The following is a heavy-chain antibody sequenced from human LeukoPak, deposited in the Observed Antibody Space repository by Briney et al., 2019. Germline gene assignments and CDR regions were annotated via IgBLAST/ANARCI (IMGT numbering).Heavy chain of an antibody. CDR3: AKGAAGATTQIVVVPAATTRDYYYYGMDV. CDR2: ISYDGSNK. D-gene: IGHD2-2*01. J-gene: IGHJ6*02. Sequence: GRSLRLSCAASGFTFSSYGMHWVRQAPGKGLEWVAVISYDGSNKYYADSVKGRFTISRDNSKNTLYLQMNSLRAEDTAVYYCAKGAAGATTQIVVVPAATTRDYYYYGMDVWGQGTTVTVSS. V-gene: IGHV3-30*18. CDR1: GFTFSSYG.